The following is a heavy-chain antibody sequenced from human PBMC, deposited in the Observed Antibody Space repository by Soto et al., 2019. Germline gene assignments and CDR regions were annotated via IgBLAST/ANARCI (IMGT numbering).Heavy chain of an antibody. CDR3: ARYSHLRMVRGVIVSEYDFDY. D-gene: IGHD3-10*01. CDR1: GGTFSSYA. CDR2: IIPIFGTA. J-gene: IGHJ4*02. V-gene: IGHV1-69*13. Sequence: SVKVSCKASGGTFSSYAISWVRQAPGQELEWMGGIIPIFGTANYAQKFQGRVTIIAYESTSTAYMGLSSLRSEDTAVYYCARYSHLRMVRGVIVSEYDFDYWAQRTLVPVPS.